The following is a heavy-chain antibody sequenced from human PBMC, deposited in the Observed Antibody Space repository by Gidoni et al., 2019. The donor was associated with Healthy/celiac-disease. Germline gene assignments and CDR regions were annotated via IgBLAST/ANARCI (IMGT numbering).Heavy chain of an antibody. CDR2: IIPSFGTA. CDR1: GGTFSSYA. J-gene: IGHJ5*02. D-gene: IGHD3-22*01. V-gene: IGHV1-69*06. Sequence: QVQLVQSGAEVTKPGSSVKVSCKASGGTFSSYAISWVRQAPGQGLEWMGGIIPSFGTANYAQKFQGRVTITADKSTSTAYMELSSLRSEDTAVYYCAREGYYDSSCYYLANWFDPWGQGTLVTVSS. CDR3: AREGYYDSSCYYLANWFDP.